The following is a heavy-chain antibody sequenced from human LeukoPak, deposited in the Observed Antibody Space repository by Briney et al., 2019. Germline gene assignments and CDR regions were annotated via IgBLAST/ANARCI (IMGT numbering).Heavy chain of an antibody. J-gene: IGHJ4*02. CDR1: GFTFSSYA. V-gene: IGHV3-30-3*01. CDR2: ISYDGSNK. Sequence: GGSLRLSCAASGFTFSSYAMHWVRQAPGKGLEWVAVISYDGSNKYYADSVKGRFTISRDNSKNTLYLQMNSLRAEDTAVYYCARGGWELDYWGQGTLVTVSS. CDR3: ARGGWELDY. D-gene: IGHD1-26*01.